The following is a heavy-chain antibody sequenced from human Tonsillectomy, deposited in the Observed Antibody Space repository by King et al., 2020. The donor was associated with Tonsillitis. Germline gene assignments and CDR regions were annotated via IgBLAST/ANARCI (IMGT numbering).Heavy chain of an antibody. J-gene: IGHJ6*02. D-gene: IGHD4-17*01. V-gene: IGHV3-30-3*01. Sequence: VQLVESGGGVVQPGRSLRLSCAASGFTFSIYSMHWVRQAPGKVLELESAISFDGTYKSYAASVKGRFTISRDNSNNTVYLQMNSLIAEDTAVYYCARRDGALDYYYYGMDVWGQGTTVTVSS. CDR1: GFTFSIYS. CDR2: ISFDGTYK. CDR3: ARRDGALDYYYYGMDV.